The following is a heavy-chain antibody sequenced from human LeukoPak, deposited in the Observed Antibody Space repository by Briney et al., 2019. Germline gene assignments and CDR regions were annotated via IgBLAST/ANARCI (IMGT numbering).Heavy chain of an antibody. V-gene: IGHV4-34*01. D-gene: IGHD1-26*01. CDR3: TREVNGATVY. Sequence: SETQSLTCAVYGGSFSGYYWSWIRQPPGKGLEWIGEINHSGSTNYNPSLKSRVTISVDTSKNQFSLKLSSVTAADTAVYYCTREVNGATVYWGQGTLVTVSS. CDR1: GGSFSGYY. CDR2: INHSGST. J-gene: IGHJ4*02.